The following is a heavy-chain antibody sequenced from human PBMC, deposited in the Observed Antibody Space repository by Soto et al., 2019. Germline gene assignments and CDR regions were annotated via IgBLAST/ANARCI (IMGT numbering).Heavy chain of an antibody. J-gene: IGHJ5*02. D-gene: IGHD6-19*01. CDR2: ISYDGSNE. V-gene: IGHV3-30-3*01. CDR1: GSTFSSYA. CDR3: ARDPGSGSGWFDP. Sequence: GRSLRLSCAASGSTFSSYAMHWVRQAPGKGLEWVAAISYDGSNEYYPDSVKGRLTISRDNSKSTLYLQINSLRSEDMGVYYCARDPGSGSGWFDPWGQGTLVTVSS.